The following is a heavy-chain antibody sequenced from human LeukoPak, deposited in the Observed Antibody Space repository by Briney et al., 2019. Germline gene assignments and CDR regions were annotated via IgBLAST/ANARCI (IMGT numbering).Heavy chain of an antibody. CDR1: GFTVGYNY. CDR3: AKGADTPAAWYFDL. CDR2: IYNSGST. Sequence: GGSLRLSCAASGFTVGYNYMTWVRQAPGKGLEWVAAIYNSGSTYYADSVKGRFTISRDNSKNTLYLQMNSLRAEDTAVYYCAKGADTPAAWYFDLWGRGTLVTVSS. V-gene: IGHV3-53*01. J-gene: IGHJ2*01. D-gene: IGHD2-15*01.